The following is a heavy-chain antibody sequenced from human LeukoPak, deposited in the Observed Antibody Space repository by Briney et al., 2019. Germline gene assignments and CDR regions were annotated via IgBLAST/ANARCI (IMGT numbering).Heavy chain of an antibody. Sequence: ASVKVSCKASGGTFSSYAISWVRQAPGKGLEWMGGFDPEDGETIYAQKFQGRVTMTEDTSTDTAYMELSSLRSEDTAVYYCATRPGITGSFDPWGQGTLVTVSS. CDR2: FDPEDGET. D-gene: IGHD1-20*01. CDR3: ATRPGITGSFDP. V-gene: IGHV1-24*01. J-gene: IGHJ5*02. CDR1: GGTFSSYA.